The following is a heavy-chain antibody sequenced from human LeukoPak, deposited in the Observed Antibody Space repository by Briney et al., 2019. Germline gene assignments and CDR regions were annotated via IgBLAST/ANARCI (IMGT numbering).Heavy chain of an antibody. V-gene: IGHV4-4*02. CDR1: GASISSNYW. CDR2: IFHRGNI. CDR3: ARSFYPPDFGFGRAPYYFDY. Sequence: SETLSLTCSVSGASISSNYWWNWVRQAPGKGLEWIGEIFHRGNIHYSPSLSSRVSISVDPSKNQFSLRLTSVTAADSAVYYCARSFYPPDFGFGRAPYYFDYWGRGMLVTVSS. D-gene: IGHD3-16*01. J-gene: IGHJ4*02.